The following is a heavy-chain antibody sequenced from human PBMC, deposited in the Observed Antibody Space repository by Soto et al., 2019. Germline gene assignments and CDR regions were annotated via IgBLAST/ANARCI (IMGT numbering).Heavy chain of an antibody. CDR2: IYYRGST. Sequence: QVQLQESGPGQVKPSQTLSLTCTVSGGSISSGDYYWSWIRQPPGKGLEWIGYIYYRGSTNYSPSLKSRVTMSVDTSKNQFSLKLTSVTAADTAVYYCARGVYYYGSGSCDYWGQGTLVTVSS. CDR3: ARGVYYYGSGSCDY. CDR1: GGSISSGDYY. D-gene: IGHD3-10*01. V-gene: IGHV4-30-4*01. J-gene: IGHJ4*02.